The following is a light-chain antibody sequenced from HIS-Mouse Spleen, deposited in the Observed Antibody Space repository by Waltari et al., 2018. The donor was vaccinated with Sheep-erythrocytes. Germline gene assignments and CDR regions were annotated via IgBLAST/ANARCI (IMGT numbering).Light chain of an antibody. J-gene: IGLJ2*01. CDR3: CSYAGSSTYVV. CDR2: EGS. V-gene: IGLV2-23*01. CDR1: RRYVGSYKL. Sequence: QSALTQPASGSGSPGPSITISRTGTRRYVGSYKLVSWYQQHPGKAPKLMIYEGSKRPSGVSNRFSGSKSGNTASLTISGLQAEDEADYYCCSYAGSSTYVVFGGGTKLTVL.